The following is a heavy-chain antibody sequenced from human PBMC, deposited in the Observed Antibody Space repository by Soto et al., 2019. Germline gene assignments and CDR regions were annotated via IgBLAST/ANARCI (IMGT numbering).Heavy chain of an antibody. CDR1: GDSVSSNSAA. D-gene: IGHD6-13*01. CDR2: TYYRSKWYN. CDR3: ARDRDSSSWYAYDAFDI. V-gene: IGHV6-1*01. Sequence: KQSQTLSLTCAISGDSVSSNSAAWNWIRQSPSRGLEWLGRTYYRSKWYNDYAVSVKSRITINPDTSKNQFSLQLNSVTPEDTAVYYCARDRDSSSWYAYDAFDIWGQGTMVTVSS. J-gene: IGHJ3*02.